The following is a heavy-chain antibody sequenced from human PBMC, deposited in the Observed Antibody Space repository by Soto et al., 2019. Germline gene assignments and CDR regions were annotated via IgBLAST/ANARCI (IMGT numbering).Heavy chain of an antibody. CDR1: GYTFTAYY. Sequence: ASVKVSCKASGYTFTAYYIHWVRQAPGHGLEWVGWIDPNTGDTNYAQKFQGRVTMTRDTSINTAYMDLSSLRSDDTAVYYCAREGNNLYESSGYSFELWGQGTLVTVSS. D-gene: IGHD3-22*01. V-gene: IGHV1-2*02. CDR2: IDPNTGDT. CDR3: AREGNNLYESSGYSFEL. J-gene: IGHJ5*02.